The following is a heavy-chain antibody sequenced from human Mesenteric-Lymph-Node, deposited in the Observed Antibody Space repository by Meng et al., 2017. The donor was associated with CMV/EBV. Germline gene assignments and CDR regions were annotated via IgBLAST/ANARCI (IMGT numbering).Heavy chain of an antibody. CDR3: ARGQPYDSSLTWVY. Sequence: VSGGSIPSEGYYWSWLRQPPGKGLEWIGYIYYSGLTFYNPSLKGRLSISRETSKNQFSLKLTSVTAADTAVYYCARGQPYDSSLTWVYWGQGTLVTVSS. CDR2: IYYSGLT. D-gene: IGHD3-22*01. V-gene: IGHV4-30-4*01. CDR1: GGSIPSEGYY. J-gene: IGHJ4*02.